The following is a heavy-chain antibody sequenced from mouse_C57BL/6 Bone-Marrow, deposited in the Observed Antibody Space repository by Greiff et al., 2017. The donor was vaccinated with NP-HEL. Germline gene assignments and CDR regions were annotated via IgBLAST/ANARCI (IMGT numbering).Heavy chain of an antibody. CDR1: GFRFNTYA. CDR2: IRSKSNNYAT. Sequence: EVQLVESGGGLVQPKGSLKLSCAASGFRFNTYAMNCVRQAPGQGLEWVARIRSKSNNYATYYADSVKDRFTISRDDSESMLYLQMNNVKTEDTAMYYCVGYFDVWGTGTTVTVSS. J-gene: IGHJ1*03. V-gene: IGHV10-1*01. CDR3: VGYFDV.